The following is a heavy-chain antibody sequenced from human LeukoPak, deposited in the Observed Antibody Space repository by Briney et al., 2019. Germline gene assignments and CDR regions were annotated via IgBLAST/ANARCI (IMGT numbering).Heavy chain of an antibody. V-gene: IGHV6-1*01. D-gene: IGHD6-13*01. J-gene: IGHJ6*02. CDR1: GDSLSINSAA. Sequence: SQTLSLTFAISGDSLSINSAAWNWLRQSPARGLEWLGRTYYRSKWYNDYAVAVKSRITINPDTSKNQFSLQLNSLSPEDTAVYYCAREVDSHGTLFYYGMDVWGQGTTVTVSS. CDR2: TYYRSKWYN. CDR3: AREVDSHGTLFYYGMDV.